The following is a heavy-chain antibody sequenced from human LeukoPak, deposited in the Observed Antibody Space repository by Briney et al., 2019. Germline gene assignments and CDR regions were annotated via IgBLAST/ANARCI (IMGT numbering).Heavy chain of an antibody. CDR3: SGRYGPGPV. J-gene: IGHJ4*02. Sequence: ASVKVSCKASGYTFAAHHIHWVRQAPGQGLEWMGWIPPDGRDTKYSQKFQDRMTLTTDTSTNTAYMELSRLKPDDTAVYYCSGRYGPGPVWGQGTLISASP. D-gene: IGHD3-10*01. CDR1: GYTFAAHH. V-gene: IGHV1-2*02. CDR2: IPPDGRDT.